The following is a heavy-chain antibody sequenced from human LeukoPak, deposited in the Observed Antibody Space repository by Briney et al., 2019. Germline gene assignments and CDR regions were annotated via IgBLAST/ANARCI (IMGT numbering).Heavy chain of an antibody. CDR2: ISFDGSIE. D-gene: IGHD6-19*01. CDR1: GFTFSNYG. Sequence: PGGSLRLSCAASGFTFSNYGMHWVRQTPGKGLEWVALISFDGSIEYYADSVKGRFTISRDNSKNTLFLQMNSMRPEDTAIFYCAKDSDIAVAGSDDALDVWGQGTMVTVSS. CDR3: AKDSDIAVAGSDDALDV. J-gene: IGHJ3*01. V-gene: IGHV3-30*18.